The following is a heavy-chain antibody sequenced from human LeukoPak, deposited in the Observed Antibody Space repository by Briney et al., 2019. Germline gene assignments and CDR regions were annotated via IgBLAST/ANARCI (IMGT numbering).Heavy chain of an antibody. D-gene: IGHD2-21*02. Sequence: GGSLRLSCAASGFTFSSNYMSWVRQAPGKGLEWVSVIYSGGSTHYADSVKGRFTISRDNSKNTLYLQMNSLRAEDTAVYYCARVQGDHYYYGMDVWGQGTTVTVSS. CDR1: GFTFSSNY. J-gene: IGHJ6*02. CDR3: ARVQGDHYYYGMDV. CDR2: IYSGGST. V-gene: IGHV3-53*01.